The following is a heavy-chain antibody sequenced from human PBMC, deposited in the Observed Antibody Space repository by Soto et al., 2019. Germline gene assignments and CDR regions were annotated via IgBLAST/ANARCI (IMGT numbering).Heavy chain of an antibody. CDR1: GFTFSYA. Sequence: GGSLRLSCAASGFTFSYAMSWVRRAPGKGLEWVSAVSGSGGSTYYADSVKGRFTISRDNSKNTLFLQMNSLSAEDTAVYYCAKDSDFYDSSLYFDFWGQGTLVTVS. V-gene: IGHV3-23*01. D-gene: IGHD3-22*01. CDR2: VSGSGGST. CDR3: AKDSDFYDSSLYFDF. J-gene: IGHJ4*02.